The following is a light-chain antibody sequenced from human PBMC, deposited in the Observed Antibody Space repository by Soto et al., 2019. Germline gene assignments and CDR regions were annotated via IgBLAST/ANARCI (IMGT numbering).Light chain of an antibody. Sequence: EIVMTQSPATLSVSPGERATVSCRASQSVSSNLAWYQQKPGQAPRLLIYGASTRATGIPARFSGSGSGTEITLTISSLQTEDFAVYYCQQYNNWMYTFGQGTKLEIK. J-gene: IGKJ2*01. CDR3: QQYNNWMYT. V-gene: IGKV3-15*01. CDR2: GAS. CDR1: QSVSSN.